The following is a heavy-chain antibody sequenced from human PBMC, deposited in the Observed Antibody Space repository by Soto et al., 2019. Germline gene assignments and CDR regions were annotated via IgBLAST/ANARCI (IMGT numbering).Heavy chain of an antibody. J-gene: IGHJ4*02. Sequence: QVQLVQSGAEEKKPRASVKVSCKASGYTFTSYDMHWVRQAPGQRLEWMGWINAGNGNTKYSQKLQGRVTITRDTAAITAYMELRSVRSEDTAVHYCAGDKITGSLDYWGQGTLVTVSS. CDR1: GYTFTSYD. CDR2: INAGNGNT. CDR3: AGDKITGSLDY. D-gene: IGHD1-20*01. V-gene: IGHV1-3*05.